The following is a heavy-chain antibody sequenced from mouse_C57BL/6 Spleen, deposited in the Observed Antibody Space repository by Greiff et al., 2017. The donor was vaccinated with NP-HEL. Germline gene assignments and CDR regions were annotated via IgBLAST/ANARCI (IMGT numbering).Heavy chain of an antibody. CDR3: ARDYGSSFAWFAY. CDR2: ISSCSSTI. V-gene: IGHV5-17*01. CDR1: GFTFSDYG. J-gene: IGHJ3*01. D-gene: IGHD1-1*01. Sequence: EVMLVESGGGLVKPGGSLKLSCAASGFTFSDYGMHWVRQAPEKGLEWVAYISSCSSTIYYADTVKGRFTISRDNAKNTLFLQMTSLRSEDTAMYDCARDYGSSFAWFAYWGQGTLVTVSA.